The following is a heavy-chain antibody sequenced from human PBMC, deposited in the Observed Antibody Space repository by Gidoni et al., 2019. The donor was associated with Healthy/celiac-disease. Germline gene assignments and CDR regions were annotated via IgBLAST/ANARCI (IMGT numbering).Heavy chain of an antibody. J-gene: IGHJ3*02. D-gene: IGHD5-12*01. CDR1: GYTFTGYY. V-gene: IGHV1-2*02. CDR3: ARLMVHIVATDDAFDI. CDR2: INPNSGGT. Sequence: QVQLVQSGAEVKKPGASVKVSCQASGYTFTGYYMHWVRQAPGQGLEWMGWINPNSGGTNYAQKFQGRVTMTRDTSISTAYMELSRLRSDDTAVYYCARLMVHIVATDDAFDIWGQGTMVTVSS.